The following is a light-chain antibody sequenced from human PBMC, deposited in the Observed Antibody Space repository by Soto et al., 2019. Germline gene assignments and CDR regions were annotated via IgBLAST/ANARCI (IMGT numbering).Light chain of an antibody. V-gene: IGKV1-39*01. CDR3: QQSYTPPIT. CDR2: AAS. Sequence: DNQLAQSPSSLSAYVLDTVTITSRASQTIRHHFQLYQQKPPRAPKPLIHAASRLQSGGPPRFSGSGSATAFTRTISSRQPEDSATYFCQQSYTPPITFGQGTRLEIK. CDR1: QTIRHH. J-gene: IGKJ5*01.